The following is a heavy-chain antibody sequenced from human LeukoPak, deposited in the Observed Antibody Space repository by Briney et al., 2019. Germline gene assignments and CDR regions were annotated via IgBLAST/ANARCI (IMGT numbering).Heavy chain of an antibody. J-gene: IGHJ3*01. CDR3: ARWAIAATGIANAFDL. CDR1: GFTFSSYG. Sequence: GRSLRLSCAASGFTFSSYGMHWVRQAPGKGLEWVAVIWLDGSIKYYADSVKGRLTISRDNSKNTLYLQMNSLRAGDMAVYYCARWAIAATGIANAFDLWGQGTMVTVSS. D-gene: IGHD6-13*01. V-gene: IGHV3-33*08. CDR2: IWLDGSIK.